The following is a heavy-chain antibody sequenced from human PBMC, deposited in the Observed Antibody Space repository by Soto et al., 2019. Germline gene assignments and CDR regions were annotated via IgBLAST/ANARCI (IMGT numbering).Heavy chain of an antibody. Sequence: SEILSLTCSVSGASIYNGSYFWSWIRQSPGKGLEWIGHIHNSGSPYNNPSLKSRVTISADTSMNQFSLALTSVTAADTAVYFCARRHGLDIDAYYWGQGILVTVSS. D-gene: IGHD3-10*01. CDR1: GASIYNGSYF. CDR2: IHNSGSP. CDR3: ARRHGLDIDAYY. J-gene: IGHJ4*02. V-gene: IGHV4-30-4*01.